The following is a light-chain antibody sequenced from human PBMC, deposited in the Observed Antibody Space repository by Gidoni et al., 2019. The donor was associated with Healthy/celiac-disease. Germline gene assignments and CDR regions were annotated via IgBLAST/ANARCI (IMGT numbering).Light chain of an antibody. CDR1: QSISSY. CDR3: KQSYSTPVT. J-gene: IGKJ2*01. V-gene: IGKV1-39*01. CDR2: AAS. Sequence: DIPMTQSPSSLSASVGDRVTIPCRASQSISSYVNWYQQKPGKAPKLLIYAASSSQSGVPSRCSGSGSGTDFTLTISSLQPEDFATYYCKQSYSTPVTFGQGTKLEIK.